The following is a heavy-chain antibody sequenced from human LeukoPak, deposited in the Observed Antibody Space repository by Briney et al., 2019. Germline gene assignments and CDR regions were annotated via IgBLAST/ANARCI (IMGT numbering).Heavy chain of an antibody. D-gene: IGHD3-22*01. Sequence: SETLSLTCTVSVGSISGYYWTWIRQPAGKGLEWIGRIYTSGSTNYNPSLKSRVTISVDKSKNQFSLKLSSVTAADTAVYYCASGYYDSSDYYRYGNWFDPWGQGTLVTVSS. CDR2: IYTSGST. V-gene: IGHV4-4*07. J-gene: IGHJ5*02. CDR3: ASGYYDSSDYYRYGNWFDP. CDR1: VGSISGYY.